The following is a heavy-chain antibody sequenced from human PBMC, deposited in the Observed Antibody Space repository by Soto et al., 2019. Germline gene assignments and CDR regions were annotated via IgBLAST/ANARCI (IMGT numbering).Heavy chain of an antibody. CDR2: ISAYNGNT. Sequence: QVQLVQSGAEVKKPGASVKVSCKASGYTFTSYGISWVRQAPGQGLEWMGWISAYNGNTNYAQKLQGRVTMTTDTTTSTAYRELRSLRSADTAVYYCARDILRTDTDMVRWGQGTLVTVSS. CDR3: ARDILRTDTDMVR. D-gene: IGHD5-18*01. J-gene: IGHJ4*02. CDR1: GYTFTSYG. V-gene: IGHV1-18*04.